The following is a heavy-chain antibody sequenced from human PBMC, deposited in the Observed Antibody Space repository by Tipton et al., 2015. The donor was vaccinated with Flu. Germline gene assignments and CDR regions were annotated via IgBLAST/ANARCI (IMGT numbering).Heavy chain of an antibody. V-gene: IGHV3-7*01. CDR1: GFTLSSYW. D-gene: IGHD6-13*01. J-gene: IGHJ4*02. Sequence: VQLMQSGGGVVQPGGSLRLSCAASGFTLSSYWMSWVRQAPGKGLEWVANIKQDGSEKYYVDSVKGRFTISRDNAKNSLYLQMNSLRVEDTAVYYCVRAIAAAGSRWGQGTLVTVSS. CDR2: IKQDGSEK. CDR3: VRAIAAAGSR.